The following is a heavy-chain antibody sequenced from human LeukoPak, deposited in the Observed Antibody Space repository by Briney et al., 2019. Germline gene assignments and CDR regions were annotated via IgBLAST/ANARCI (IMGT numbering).Heavy chain of an antibody. V-gene: IGHV1-2*02. CDR3: ARSRDYDISTGYYFDY. Sequence: ASVKVSCKASGYTFTGYYMHWVRQAPGQGLEWMGWINPNSGGTNYAQKFQGRVAMTRDTSISTAYMELSRLRSDDTAVYYCARSRDYDISTGYYFDYWGQGTLVTVSS. CDR1: GYTFTGYY. J-gene: IGHJ4*02. CDR2: INPNSGGT. D-gene: IGHD3-9*01.